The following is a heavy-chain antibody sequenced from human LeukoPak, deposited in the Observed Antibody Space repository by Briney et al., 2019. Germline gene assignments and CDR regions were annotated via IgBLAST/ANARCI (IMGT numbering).Heavy chain of an antibody. D-gene: IGHD3-22*01. CDR2: INPNSGGT. J-gene: IGHJ5*02. Sequence: ASVKVSCKASGYTLTDYYMHWVRQAPGQGLEWMGWINPNSGGTNYAQKFQGRVTMTRDTSISTAYMELSRLRSDDTAVYYCARDGVVAINWFDPWGQGTLVTVSS. CDR1: GYTLTDYY. CDR3: ARDGVVAINWFDP. V-gene: IGHV1-2*02.